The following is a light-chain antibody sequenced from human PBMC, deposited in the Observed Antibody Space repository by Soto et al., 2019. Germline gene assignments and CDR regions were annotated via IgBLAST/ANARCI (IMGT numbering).Light chain of an antibody. CDR2: GAS. V-gene: IGKV1-16*02. J-gene: IGKJ4*01. CDR1: QGISNH. CDR3: QQYNSYPLT. Sequence: DIQMTQSPSSLSASVGDRVTITCRASQGISNHLAWFQQKPGKAPKSLIYGASSLQSGVSSKFSGSGSGTDFTLPISSLQPEDFATYYCQQYNSYPLTFGGGTKVEIK.